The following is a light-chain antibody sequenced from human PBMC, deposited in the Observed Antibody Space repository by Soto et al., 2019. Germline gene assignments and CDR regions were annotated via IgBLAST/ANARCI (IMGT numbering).Light chain of an antibody. CDR3: QSHGYTWV. CDR2: EHS. CDR1: SGSIASDY. J-gene: IGLJ3*02. Sequence: NFMLTQPHSVSESPGKTVTISCTRSSGSIASDYVQWYQQRPGSAPTTVIYEHSQRPSGVPDRFSGSIDSSSNSASLTISGLKTEDEADYYCQSHGYTWVFGGGTKLTVL. V-gene: IGLV6-57*04.